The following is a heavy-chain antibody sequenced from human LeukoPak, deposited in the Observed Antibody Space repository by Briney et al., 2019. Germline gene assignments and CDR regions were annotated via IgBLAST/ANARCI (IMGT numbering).Heavy chain of an antibody. CDR2: IYYSGGT. V-gene: IGHV4-39*07. CDR3: ASLCRSGSYPDY. D-gene: IGHD1-26*01. Sequence: GSLRLSCAASGFTFSSYSMNWVRQAPGKGLEWIGSIYYSGGTHYNPSLKSLVTISVDTSKIQFSLKLSSVTAADTAVYYCASLCRSGSYPDYWGQGTLVTVSS. CDR1: GFTFSSYS. J-gene: IGHJ4*02.